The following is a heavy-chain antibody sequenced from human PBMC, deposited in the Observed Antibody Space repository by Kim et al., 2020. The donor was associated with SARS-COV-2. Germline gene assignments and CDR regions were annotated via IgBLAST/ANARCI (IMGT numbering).Heavy chain of an antibody. J-gene: IGHJ4*02. CDR3: VKKGEGSWYY. CDR2: ISSNGGST. D-gene: IGHD6-13*01. CDR1: GFTFSSYA. Sequence: GGSLRLSCSASGFTFSSYAMHWVRQAPGKGLESVSAISSNGGSTYYADSVKGRFTISRDNSKNTLYLQMSSLRAEDTAVYYCVKKGEGSWYYWGQGTLVTVSS. V-gene: IGHV3-64D*09.